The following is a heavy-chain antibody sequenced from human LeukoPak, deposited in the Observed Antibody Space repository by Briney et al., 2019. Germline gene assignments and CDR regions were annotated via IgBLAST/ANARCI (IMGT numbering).Heavy chain of an antibody. Sequence: GGPLRLSCAASGFTFSSYEMNWVRQAPGKGLEWVSYISSSGSTIYYADSVKGRFAISRDNAKNSLYLQMNSLRAEDTAVYYCAREASYYYGSGYAFDIWGQGTMVTVSS. CDR2: ISSSGSTI. CDR3: AREASYYYGSGYAFDI. V-gene: IGHV3-48*03. J-gene: IGHJ3*02. CDR1: GFTFSSYE. D-gene: IGHD3-10*01.